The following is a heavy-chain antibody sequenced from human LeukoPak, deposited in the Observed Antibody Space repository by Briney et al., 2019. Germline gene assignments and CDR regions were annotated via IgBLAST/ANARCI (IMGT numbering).Heavy chain of an antibody. Sequence: GGSLRLSCAASGFTFRTFAMSWVRQAPGKGLECVPVISAGGGNTYYADSVKGRFTISRDNSKSTLYLQMNSLRDEDTAVYYCASAGSGLYWGQGTLVTVSS. J-gene: IGHJ4*02. CDR1: GFTFRTFA. V-gene: IGHV3-23*01. CDR2: ISAGGGNT. CDR3: ASAGSGLY. D-gene: IGHD6-19*01.